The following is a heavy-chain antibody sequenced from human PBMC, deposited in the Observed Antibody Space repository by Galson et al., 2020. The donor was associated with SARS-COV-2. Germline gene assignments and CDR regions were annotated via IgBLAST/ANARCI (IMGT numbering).Heavy chain of an antibody. V-gene: IGHV4-59*08. CDR1: GGSISSYF. D-gene: IGHD5-12*01. Sequence: SETLSLTCTVSGGSISSYFWTWIRQPPGKGLEWIGYIYYSGSANYSPSLKSRVTMSVDMSNNQFSLRLTSVTAADTAVYYCARGGMDGYRVDNWGQGTLVTVSS. CDR3: ARGGMDGYRVDN. J-gene: IGHJ4*02. CDR2: IYYSGSA.